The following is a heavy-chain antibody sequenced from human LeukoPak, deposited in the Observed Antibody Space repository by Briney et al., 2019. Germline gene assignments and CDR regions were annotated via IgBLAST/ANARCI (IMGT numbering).Heavy chain of an antibody. Sequence: PSETLSLTCTVSGGSISSYYWSWIRQPPWKGLEWIGYIYYSGSTNYNPSLKSRVTISVDTSKNQFSLKLSSVTAADTAVYYCARDPLSQGWFDPWGQGTLVTVSS. CDR3: ARDPLSQGWFDP. V-gene: IGHV4-59*01. CDR1: GGSISSYY. J-gene: IGHJ5*02. D-gene: IGHD3-3*02. CDR2: IYYSGST.